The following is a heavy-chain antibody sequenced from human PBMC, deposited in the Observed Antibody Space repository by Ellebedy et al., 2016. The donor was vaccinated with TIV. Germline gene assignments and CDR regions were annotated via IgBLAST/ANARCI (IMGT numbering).Heavy chain of an antibody. J-gene: IGHJ3*02. CDR1: GFTFTSYA. Sequence: PGGSLRLSCAASGFTFTSYAMSWVRQAPGKGLEWVSTISHTGTRTYYADSVECRFTVSRDTSKKTLYLQMNSLRAEDTATYDCVKDQVAGDGRWVFDMWGQGTKVTVSS. V-gene: IGHV3-23*01. CDR2: ISHTGTRT. CDR3: VKDQVAGDGRWVFDM. D-gene: IGHD5-24*01.